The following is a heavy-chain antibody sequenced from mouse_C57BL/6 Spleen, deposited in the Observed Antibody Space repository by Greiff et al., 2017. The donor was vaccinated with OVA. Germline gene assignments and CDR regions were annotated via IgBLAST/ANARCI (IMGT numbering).Heavy chain of an antibody. Sequence: QVQLQQSGAELVKPGASVKISCKASGYAFSSYWMNWVKQRPGKGLEWIGQIYPGDGDTNYNGKFKGKATLTADKSSSTAYMQLSSLTSEDSAVYFCARWDYGSGYFDVWGTGTTVTVSS. CDR3: ARWDYGSGYFDV. CDR1: GYAFSSYW. D-gene: IGHD1-1*01. J-gene: IGHJ1*03. V-gene: IGHV1-80*01. CDR2: IYPGDGDT.